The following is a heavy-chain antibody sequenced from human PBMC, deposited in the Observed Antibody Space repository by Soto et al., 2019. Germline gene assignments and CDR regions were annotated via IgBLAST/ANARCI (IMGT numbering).Heavy chain of an antibody. CDR2: IGTAGDT. D-gene: IGHD5-12*01. Sequence: PGGSLRLSCAASGFTFSSYDMHWVRQATGKGLEWVSAIGTAGDTYYPGSVKGRFTISRENAKNSLYLQMNSLRAGDTAVYYCARGGYSGYDYSNDAFDIWGQGTMVTVSS. V-gene: IGHV3-13*01. CDR3: ARGGYSGYDYSNDAFDI. CDR1: GFTFSSYD. J-gene: IGHJ3*02.